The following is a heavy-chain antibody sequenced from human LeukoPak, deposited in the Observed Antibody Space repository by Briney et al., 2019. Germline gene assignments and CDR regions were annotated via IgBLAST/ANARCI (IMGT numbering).Heavy chain of an antibody. D-gene: IGHD5-12*01. CDR1: GFTFSSYS. CDR2: ISSGSNTI. Sequence: PGGSLRLSCAASGFTFSSYSMNWVRQAPGKGLEWVSYISSGSNTIYYAGSVKGRFTISRDNAKNSLFLQMNSLRAEDTAVYYCARTPSGYETDYYFDYWGQGTLVTVSS. CDR3: ARTPSGYETDYYFDY. V-gene: IGHV3-48*01. J-gene: IGHJ4*02.